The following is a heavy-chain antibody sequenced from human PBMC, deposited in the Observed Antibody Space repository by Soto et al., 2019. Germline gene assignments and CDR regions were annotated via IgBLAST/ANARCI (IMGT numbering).Heavy chain of an antibody. Sequence: VASVKVSCKASGYTFTSYGISWVRQAPGQGLEWMGWISAYNGNTNYAQKLQGRVTMTTDTSTSTAYMELRSLRSDDTAVYYCARGGSTSGYSSSWLVDYWGQGTLVTVSS. CDR1: GYTFTSYG. CDR2: ISAYNGNT. V-gene: IGHV1-18*01. D-gene: IGHD6-13*01. CDR3: ARGGSTSGYSSSWLVDY. J-gene: IGHJ4*02.